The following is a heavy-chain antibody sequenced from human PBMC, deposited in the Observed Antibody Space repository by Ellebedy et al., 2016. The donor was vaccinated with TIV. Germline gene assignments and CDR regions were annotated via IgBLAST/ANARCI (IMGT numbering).Heavy chain of an antibody. D-gene: IGHD2/OR15-2a*01. J-gene: IGHJ4*02. V-gene: IGHV1-8*01. CDR1: GYTFTSYD. CDR2: INPNSGNT. CDR3: ARRKFYMSDY. Sequence: ASVKVSCKASGYTFTSYDINWVRQATGQGLEWMGWINPNSGNTGYAPKFQGRVTMTRNTSIATAYMELTSLTSEDTAVYYCARRKFYMSDYWGQGALVTVSS.